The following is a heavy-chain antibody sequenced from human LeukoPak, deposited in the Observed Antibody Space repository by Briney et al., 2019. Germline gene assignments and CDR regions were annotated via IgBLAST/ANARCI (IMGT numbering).Heavy chain of an antibody. V-gene: IGHV1-69*05. D-gene: IGHD2-2*01. J-gene: IGHJ4*02. CDR1: GGTFSSYA. CDR2: IIPIFGTA. CDR3: AQSSVVVPAAIRY. Sequence: SVKVSCKASGGTFSSYAISWVRQAPGQGLEWMGGIIPIFGTANYAQKLQGRVTITTDESTSTAYMELNSLRAEDTAVYYCAQSSVVVPAAIRYWGQGTLVTVSS.